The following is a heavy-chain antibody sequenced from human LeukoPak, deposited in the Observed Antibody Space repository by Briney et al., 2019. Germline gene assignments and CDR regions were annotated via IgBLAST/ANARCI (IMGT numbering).Heavy chain of an antibody. CDR1: GASISSYH. CDR2: ISNSGST. Sequence: PSETLSLTCTVSGASISSYHWSWIRQPPGKGLEWIGYISNSGSTNYNPSLKSRVTISVDTSNNQFSLKLNSVTAADTAVYYCAKSSSTSSYDAFDIWGQGTMVTVSS. J-gene: IGHJ3*02. V-gene: IGHV4-59*08. D-gene: IGHD2-2*01. CDR3: AKSSSTSSYDAFDI.